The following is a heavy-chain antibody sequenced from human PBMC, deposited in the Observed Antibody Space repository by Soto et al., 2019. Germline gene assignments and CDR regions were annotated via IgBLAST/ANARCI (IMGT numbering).Heavy chain of an antibody. CDR3: AKGDCTTTSCYLDS. CDR2: ISWNSDSI. V-gene: IGHV3-9*01. CDR1: GFTFDDYA. J-gene: IGHJ4*02. Sequence: DVHLVESGGGLVQPGRSLRLSCAASGFTFDDYAMHWVRQGPGKGLEWVSGISWNSDSIDYADSVKGRFTISRDNAKSSLHLQMNSLRAEDTALYYCAKGDCTTTSCYLDSWGQGALVTVSS. D-gene: IGHD2-2*01.